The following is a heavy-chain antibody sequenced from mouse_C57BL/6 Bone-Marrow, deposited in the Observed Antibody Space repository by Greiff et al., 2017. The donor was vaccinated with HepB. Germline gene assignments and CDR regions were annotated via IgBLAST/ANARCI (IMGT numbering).Heavy chain of an antibody. J-gene: IGHJ4*01. CDR1: GYAFSSSW. Sequence: VQLQESGPELVKPGASVKISCKASGYAFSSSWMNWVKQRPGKGLEWIGRIYPGDGDTNYNGKFKGKATLTADKSSSTAYMQLSSLTSEDSAVYFCARALYYFNWEAMDYWGQGTSVTVSS. CDR3: ARALYYFNWEAMDY. V-gene: IGHV1-82*01. CDR2: IYPGDGDT. D-gene: IGHD1-1*01.